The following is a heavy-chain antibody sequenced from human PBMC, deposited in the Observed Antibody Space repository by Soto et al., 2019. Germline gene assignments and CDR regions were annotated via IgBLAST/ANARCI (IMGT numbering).Heavy chain of an antibody. CDR1: GGSFSGYY. CDR3: ARGALGLACYVVNYFDY. CDR2: INHSGST. V-gene: IGHV4-34*01. J-gene: IGHJ4*02. Sequence: PSETLSLTCAVYGGSFSGYYWSWIRQPPGKGLEWIGEINHSGSTNYNPALKSRVTISLDTSKNQFSLKLSSVTAADTAVYYCARGALGLACYVVNYFDYWGQGTLVTVSS. D-gene: IGHD3-16*01.